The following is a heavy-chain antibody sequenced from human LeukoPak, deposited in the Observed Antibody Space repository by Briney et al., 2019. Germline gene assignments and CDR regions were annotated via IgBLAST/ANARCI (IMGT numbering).Heavy chain of an antibody. Sequence: GGSLRLSCAASGFIFSSYSMNWVRQAPGKGLEWISYIRSSSSTTYYADPVRGRFTISRDNSKNTLYLQMNSLRAEDTAVYYCAKDSIQLWYTPLWRYWGQGTLVTVSS. CDR1: GFIFSSYS. CDR3: AKDSIQLWYTPLWRY. V-gene: IGHV3-48*01. J-gene: IGHJ4*02. D-gene: IGHD5-18*01. CDR2: IRSSSSTT.